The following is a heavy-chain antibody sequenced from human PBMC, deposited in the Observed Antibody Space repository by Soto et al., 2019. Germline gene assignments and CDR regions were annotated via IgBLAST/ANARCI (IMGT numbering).Heavy chain of an antibody. V-gene: IGHV3-23*01. D-gene: IGHD4-17*01. CDR1: GFTFSSYA. J-gene: IGHJ4*02. CDR2: ISGSGGST. CDR3: AKDEEGDYDSSS. Sequence: PGGSLRLSCAASGFTFSSYAMSWVRQAPGKGLEWVSAISGSGGSTYYADSVKGRSTISRDNSKNTLYLQMNSLRAEDTAVYYCAKDEEGDYDSSSWGQGTLVTVSS.